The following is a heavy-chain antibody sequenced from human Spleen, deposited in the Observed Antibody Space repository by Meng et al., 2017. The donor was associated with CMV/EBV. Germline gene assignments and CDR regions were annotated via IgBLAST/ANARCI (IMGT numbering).Heavy chain of an antibody. CDR2: ISWDGGRK. Sequence: ESLKIYCAASGFTFDDYTMHWVRQAPGKGLEWVSLISWDGGRKYYADAVKGRFTISRDNSKNTLYLQMNSLRGEDTAVFYCARGGCSRTSCWRGWDVWCQGTTVTVSS. J-gene: IGHJ6*02. D-gene: IGHD2-2*01. V-gene: IGHV3-43*01. CDR3: ARGGCSRTSCWRGWDV. CDR1: GFTFDDYT.